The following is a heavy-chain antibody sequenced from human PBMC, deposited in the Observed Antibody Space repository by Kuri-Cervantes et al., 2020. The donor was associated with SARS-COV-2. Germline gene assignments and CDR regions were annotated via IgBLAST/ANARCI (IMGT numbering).Heavy chain of an antibody. D-gene: IGHD2-15*01. J-gene: IGHJ6*02. CDR2: IYYSGTT. V-gene: IGHV4-39*07. CDR3: ASGAATSYYYYDMDV. CDR1: GGAISSSSYY. Sequence: SETLSLTCTVSGGAISSSSYYWGWIRQPPGKGLEWIGSIYYSGTTNYNPSLKSRVAISVDASKNQFSLNLTSVTAADTAVYYCASGAATSYYYYDMDVWGQGTTVTVSS.